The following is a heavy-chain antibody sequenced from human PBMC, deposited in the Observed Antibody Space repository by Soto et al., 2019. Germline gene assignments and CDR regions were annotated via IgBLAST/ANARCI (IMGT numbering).Heavy chain of an antibody. V-gene: IGHV4-39*01. CDR2: IYYSGST. CDR3: ASTTVTSFDY. CDR1: GGSISSSSYY. Sequence: LCGGSISSSSYYWGWIRQPPGKGLEWIGSIYYSGSTYYNPSLKSRVTISVDTSKNQFSLKLSSVTAADTAVYYCASTTVTSFDYWGQGTLVTVSS. D-gene: IGHD4-17*01. J-gene: IGHJ4*02.